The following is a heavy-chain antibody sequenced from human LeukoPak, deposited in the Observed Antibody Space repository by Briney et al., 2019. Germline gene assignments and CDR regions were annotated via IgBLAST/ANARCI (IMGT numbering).Heavy chain of an antibody. D-gene: IGHD6-13*01. CDR3: ARRDSSSWYYYYYYYMDV. CDR1: GFTFSSYA. CDR2: ISGSGGST. Sequence: SGGSLRLSCAASGFTFSSYAMSWVRQAPGKGLEWVSAISGSGGSTYYADSVKGRFTISRDNSKNTLYLQMNSLRAEDTAVYYCARRDSSSWYYYYYYYMDVWGKGTTVTVSS. V-gene: IGHV3-23*01. J-gene: IGHJ6*03.